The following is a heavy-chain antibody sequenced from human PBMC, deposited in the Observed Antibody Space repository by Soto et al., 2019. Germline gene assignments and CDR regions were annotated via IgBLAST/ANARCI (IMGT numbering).Heavy chain of an antibody. D-gene: IGHD6-19*01. CDR1: GFPFISYA. J-gene: IGHJ5*01. CDR2: ISGSGGNT. Sequence: EVQLLESGGGLAQPGGSLRLSCATSGFPFISYAMSWVRQAPGRGLEWVSTISGSGGNTYYADAVKGRFTITSDSSKNTVYLQMNSPRVDDTATYYCAKDPRSGWYNLGWFDSWGQGTLVTVSS. V-gene: IGHV3-23*01. CDR3: AKDPRSGWYNLGWFDS.